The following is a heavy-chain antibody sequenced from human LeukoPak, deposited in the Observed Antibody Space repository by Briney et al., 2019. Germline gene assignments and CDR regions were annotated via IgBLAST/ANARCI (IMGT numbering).Heavy chain of an antibody. CDR2: ISGSDGRS. D-gene: IGHD6-13*01. CDR1: GFTFRNYA. Sequence: GGSLRLSCAASGFTFRNYAMSWVRQAPGKGLEWVSAISGSDGRSHYADSVEGRFTTSRDNSKNTLWLQMNSLRAEDAAVYYCAKTAGSNWSFDYWGQGTLVTVSS. CDR3: AKTAGSNWSFDY. J-gene: IGHJ4*02. V-gene: IGHV3-23*01.